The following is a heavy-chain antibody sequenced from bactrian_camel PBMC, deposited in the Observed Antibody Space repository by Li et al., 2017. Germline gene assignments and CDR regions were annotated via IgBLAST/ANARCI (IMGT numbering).Heavy chain of an antibody. Sequence: VQLVESGGGSVQVGGSLTLSCVVSGYTSNDYCIGWFRQGPGKAREGAAVLDIDDATYYTDSVKGRFNISQDAAKNAVFLQMSSLTPDDTAVYYCAATGQMLSVAGCRTQGTQVTVS. D-gene: IGHD1*01. CDR1: GYTSNDYC. J-gene: IGHJ4*01. CDR2: VLDIDDAT. V-gene: IGHV3S66*01.